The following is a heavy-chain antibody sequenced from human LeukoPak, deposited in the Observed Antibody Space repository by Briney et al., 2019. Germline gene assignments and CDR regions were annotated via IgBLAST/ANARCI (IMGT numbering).Heavy chain of an antibody. CDR2: LNWNGGST. J-gene: IGHJ6*03. CDR3: ARGGPYCSSTSCYNDYYYMDV. Sequence: RPGGSLRLSCVASGFTFDDYGMSWVRQAPGKGLECVSGLNWNGGSTGYADSVKGRFTISRDNAKNSLYLQMNSLRAEDTALYYCARGGPYCSSTSCYNDYYYMDVWGKGTTVTVSS. V-gene: IGHV3-20*04. D-gene: IGHD2-2*02. CDR1: GFTFDDYG.